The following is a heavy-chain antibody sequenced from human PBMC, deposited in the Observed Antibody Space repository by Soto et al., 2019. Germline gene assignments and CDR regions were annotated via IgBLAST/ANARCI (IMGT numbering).Heavy chain of an antibody. CDR1: GGPISIYY. CDR3: ARAFGSTMPSLF. Sequence: PSEALSIACTFSGGPISIYYWNCIRQPPGKGLEWIGYIYYTGSTNYNPSLKSRPTISVDTYKNQFSLKLSSVTAADTDVYYCARAFGSTMPSLFWGQGTLVTVS. V-gene: IGHV4-59*01. J-gene: IGHJ4*02. CDR2: IYYTGST. D-gene: IGHD3-16*02.